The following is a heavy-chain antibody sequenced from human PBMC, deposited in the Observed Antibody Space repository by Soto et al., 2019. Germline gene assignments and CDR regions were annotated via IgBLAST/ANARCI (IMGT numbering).Heavy chain of an antibody. D-gene: IGHD5-18*01. V-gene: IGHV3-23*01. CDR1: GFTFSSYA. Sequence: LRLSCAASGFTFSSYAMSWVRQAPGKGLEWVSAISGSGGSTYYADSVKGRFTISRDNSKNTLYLQMNSLRAEDTAVYYCAKDTAMAALFYYYGMDVWGQGTTVTVSS. J-gene: IGHJ6*02. CDR2: ISGSGGST. CDR3: AKDTAMAALFYYYGMDV.